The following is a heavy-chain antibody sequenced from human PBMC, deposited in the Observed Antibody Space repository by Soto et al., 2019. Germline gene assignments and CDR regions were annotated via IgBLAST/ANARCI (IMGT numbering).Heavy chain of an antibody. CDR1: GFTFTSYA. V-gene: IGHV3-23*01. CDR2: ISGSGGGT. CDR3: AKDYFRYPWYYMDV. J-gene: IGHJ6*03. D-gene: IGHD2-2*02. Sequence: SGGSLRLSCAASGFTFTSYAMSWVRQAPGKGLEWVSTISGSGGGTYYADSVKGRFTISRDNSKNTLYLQMNSLRAEDTAVYYCAKDYFRYPWYYMDVWGKGTTVTVSS.